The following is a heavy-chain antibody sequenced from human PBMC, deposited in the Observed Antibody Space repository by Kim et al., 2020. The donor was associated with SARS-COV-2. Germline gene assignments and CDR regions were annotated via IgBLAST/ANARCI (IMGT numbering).Heavy chain of an antibody. D-gene: IGHD3-16*01. CDR3: VRDRMGGAFDM. CDR1: GFTFSAYD. Sequence: GGSLRLSCATSGFTFSAYDINWVRQAPGKGLEWLSFITKSSTTIYYADSVEGRFTISRDNAKNSLFLQMNSLRDEDTALYYCVRDRMGGAFDMWGQGTMV. CDR2: ITKSSTTI. J-gene: IGHJ3*02. V-gene: IGHV3-48*02.